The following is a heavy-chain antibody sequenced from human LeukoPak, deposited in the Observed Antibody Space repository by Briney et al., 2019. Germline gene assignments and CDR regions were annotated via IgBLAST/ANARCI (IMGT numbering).Heavy chain of an antibody. V-gene: IGHV3-9*01. D-gene: IGHD3-3*01. CDR2: ISWNSGSI. J-gene: IGHJ3*02. Sequence: PGGSLRLSCAASGFTFDDYAMHWVRQAPGKGLEWVSGISWNSGSIGYADSVKGRFTISRDNAKNSLYLQMNSLRAEDTALYYCAKETYYDFWSGYSDAFDIWGQGTMVTVSS. CDR1: GFTFDDYA. CDR3: AKETYYDFWSGYSDAFDI.